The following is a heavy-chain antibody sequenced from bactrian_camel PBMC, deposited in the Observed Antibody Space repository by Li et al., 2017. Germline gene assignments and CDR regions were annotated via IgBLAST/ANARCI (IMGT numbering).Heavy chain of an antibody. CDR1: GFTFSSYV. D-gene: IGHD2*01. Sequence: VQLVESGGGLVQPGGSLRVSCAASGFTFSSYVMTWVRQAPGKEREGVAAIASDGSTSYADSVNGRFTISKDNAKNTLYLQMNSLKPEDTAMYYCAATHRTGDSTYCKTILDGNRPEYWGQGTQVTVS. J-gene: IGHJ4*01. V-gene: IGHV3S42*01. CDR2: IASDGST. CDR3: AATHRTGDSTYCKTILDGNRPEY.